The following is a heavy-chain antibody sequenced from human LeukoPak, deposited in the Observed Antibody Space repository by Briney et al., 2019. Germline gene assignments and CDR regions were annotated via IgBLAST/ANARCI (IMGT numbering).Heavy chain of an antibody. V-gene: IGHV1-46*01. CDR1: GYTFTSYY. Sequence: ASVKVSCKASGYTFTSYYMHWVRQAPGQGLEWMGIINPSGGSTSYAQKFQGRVTMTRDMSTSKVYMELSSLRSEDTAVYYCAREGMGYCSGGSCYDYWGQGTLVTVSS. CDR3: AREGMGYCSGGSCYDY. J-gene: IGHJ4*02. CDR2: INPSGGST. D-gene: IGHD2-15*01.